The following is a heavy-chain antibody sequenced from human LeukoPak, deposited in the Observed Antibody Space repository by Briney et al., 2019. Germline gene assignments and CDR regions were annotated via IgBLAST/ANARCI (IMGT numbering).Heavy chain of an antibody. V-gene: IGHV4-59*01. CDR1: GGSISSYY. Sequence: SETLSLTCTVSGGSISSYYWSWIRQPPGKGLEWIGYIYYSGSTNYNPSLKSRVTISVDTSKNQFSLKLSSVTAADTAVYYCARATVTTQGRYFDLWGRGTLVTVSS. J-gene: IGHJ2*01. D-gene: IGHD4-17*01. CDR3: ARATVTTQGRYFDL. CDR2: IYYSGST.